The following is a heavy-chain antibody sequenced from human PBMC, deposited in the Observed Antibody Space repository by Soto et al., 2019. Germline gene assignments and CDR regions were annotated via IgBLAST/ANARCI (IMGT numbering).Heavy chain of an antibody. D-gene: IGHD2-2*02. V-gene: IGHV1-18*01. Sequence: GASVKVSCMASGYTFSTYGITWVRQAPGQGLEWMGWINPLKGDTNSAARFQDRLTMTTDTSTRTAYMELRSLTSDDTAVYYCARVKVPAAIFGAFDLWGQGTVVTVSS. J-gene: IGHJ3*01. CDR2: INPLKGDT. CDR3: ARVKVPAAIFGAFDL. CDR1: GYTFSTYG.